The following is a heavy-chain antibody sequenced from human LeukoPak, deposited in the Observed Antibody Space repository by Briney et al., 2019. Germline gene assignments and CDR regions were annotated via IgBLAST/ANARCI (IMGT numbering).Heavy chain of an antibody. J-gene: IGHJ3*02. CDR3: TRVLTTIVVVDAFDI. CDR1: GFTFGDYA. Sequence: GGSLRLSCTASGFTFGDYAMSWFRQAPGKGLEWVGFIRSKAYGGTTEYAASVKGRFTISRDDSKSIAYLQMNSLKTEDTAVYYCTRVLTTIVVVDAFDIWGQGTMVTVSS. CDR2: IRSKAYGGTT. V-gene: IGHV3-49*03. D-gene: IGHD3-22*01.